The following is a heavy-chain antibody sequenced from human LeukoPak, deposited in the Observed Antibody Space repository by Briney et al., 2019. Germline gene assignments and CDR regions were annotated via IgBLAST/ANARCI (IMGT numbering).Heavy chain of an antibody. CDR2: IKQDGSEK. CDR1: GFTFSSYW. J-gene: IGHJ4*02. D-gene: IGHD3-22*01. CDR3: ARDSIVVVITTTFDY. Sequence: GGSLRLSCAASGFTFSSYWMSWVRQAPGKGLEWVANIKQDGSEKYYVDSVKGRFTISRDNAKNTLYLQMGSLRAEDMAVYYCARDSIVVVITTTFDYWGQGTLVTVSS. V-gene: IGHV3-7*01.